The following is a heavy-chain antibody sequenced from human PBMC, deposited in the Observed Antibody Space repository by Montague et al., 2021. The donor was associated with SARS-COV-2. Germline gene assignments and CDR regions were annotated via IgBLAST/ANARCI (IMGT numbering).Heavy chain of an antibody. J-gene: IGHJ2*01. CDR1: GASVSTGHYY. V-gene: IGHV4-61*10. D-gene: IGHD3-22*01. CDR3: ARGAPTITMIVVVVTGAGWYFDL. CDR2: VYPSGNT. Sequence: SETLSLTCTVYGASVSTGHYYWSWIRQPAGKGLEWIGRVYPSGNTNYNPSLKSRVSISVDTSKNQFSLKLSSVTAADTAVYYCARGAPTITMIVVVVTGAGWYFDLWGRGTLVSVSA.